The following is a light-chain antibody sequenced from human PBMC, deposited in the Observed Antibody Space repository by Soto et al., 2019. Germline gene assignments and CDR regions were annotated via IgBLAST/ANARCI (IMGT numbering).Light chain of an antibody. CDR1: SSDVGTYNY. V-gene: IGLV2-14*01. J-gene: IGLJ3*02. CDR2: EVS. CDR3: SSYTRGSTLV. Sequence: QSALTQPRSVSGSPGQSVTISCTGTSSDVGTYNYVSWYQQHPDKAPKLMIYEVSNRPSGVSNRFSGSKSGNTASLTISGLQSEDEGNYYCSSYTRGSTLVFGGGTKLTVL.